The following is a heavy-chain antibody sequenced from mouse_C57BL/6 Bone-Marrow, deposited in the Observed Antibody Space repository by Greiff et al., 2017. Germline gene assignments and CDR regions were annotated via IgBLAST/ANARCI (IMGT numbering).Heavy chain of an antibody. J-gene: IGHJ4*01. Sequence: EVKLEESGGGLVQPGGSLSLSCAASGFTFTDYYMSWVRQPPGKALEWLGFIRNEANGYSTEYSASVKGRFTISRDNSQSILYLQMNARRAEDSATYYCARWDYCSSMDYWGQGTSVTVSA. CDR2: IRNEANGYST. D-gene: IGHD1-1*01. CDR1: GFTFTDYY. V-gene: IGHV7-3*01. CDR3: ARWDYCSSMDY.